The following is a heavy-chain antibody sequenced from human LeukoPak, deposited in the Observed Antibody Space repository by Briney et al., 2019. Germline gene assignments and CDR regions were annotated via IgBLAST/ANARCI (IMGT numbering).Heavy chain of an antibody. CDR3: ARRSCSGGTCYESRGWFDS. Sequence: SETLSLTCAVSGGSISSGGYSWSWIRQPPGKGLEWIGYIYYSGSTYYNPSPKSRVTISVDTSKNQFSLKLSSVTAADTAVYYCARRSCSGGTCYESRGWFDSWGQGTLVTVSS. D-gene: IGHD2-15*01. V-gene: IGHV4-30-4*07. CDR1: GGSISSGGYS. J-gene: IGHJ5*01. CDR2: IYYSGST.